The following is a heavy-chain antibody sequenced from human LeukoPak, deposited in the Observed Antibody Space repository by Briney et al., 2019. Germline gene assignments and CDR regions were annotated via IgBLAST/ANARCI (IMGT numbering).Heavy chain of an antibody. Sequence: SETLSLTCTVSGGSISSSSYYWGWIRQPPGKGLEWIGSIYYSGSTYYNPSLKSRVTISVDTSKNQFSLKLSSVTAADTAVYYCAGGDRPKYWGQGTLVTVSS. CDR3: AGGDRPKY. V-gene: IGHV4-39*07. D-gene: IGHD3-16*01. J-gene: IGHJ4*02. CDR1: GGSISSSSYY. CDR2: IYYSGST.